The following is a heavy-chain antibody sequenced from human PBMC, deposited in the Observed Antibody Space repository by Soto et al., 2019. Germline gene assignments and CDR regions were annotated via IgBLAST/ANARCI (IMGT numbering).Heavy chain of an antibody. CDR3: ARRGSR. V-gene: IGHV3-48*03. CDR1: GFTFSSSE. Sequence: LRLSCAASGFTFSSSEMYWVRQAPGKGLEWISYIHPGGQTIFYAESVKGRFTISRDNAKHSVYLQMNSLRAEDTAVYYCARRGSRWGRGTKVTVSS. CDR2: IHPGGQTI. J-gene: IGHJ3*01. D-gene: IGHD2-15*01.